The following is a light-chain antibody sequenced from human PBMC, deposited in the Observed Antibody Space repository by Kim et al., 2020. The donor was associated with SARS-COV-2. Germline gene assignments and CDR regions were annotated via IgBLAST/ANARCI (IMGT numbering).Light chain of an antibody. CDR3: SSYAGSNNWV. V-gene: IGLV2-8*01. J-gene: IGLJ3*02. CDR2: EVS. CDR1: STDVGVYNY. Sequence: GQPVTIACTGTSTDVGVYNYVSWYQQHPGKAPKLMIYEVSKRPSGVPDRFSVSKSGNTASLTVSGLQAEDEADYYCSSYAGSNNWVFGGGTQLTVL.